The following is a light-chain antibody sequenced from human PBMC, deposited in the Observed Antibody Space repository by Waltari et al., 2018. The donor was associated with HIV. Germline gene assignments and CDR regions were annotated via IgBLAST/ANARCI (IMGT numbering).Light chain of an antibody. J-gene: IGLJ3*02. V-gene: IGLV2-14*01. CDR1: RSDVGGYQS. Sequence: QSALTQPASVSGSPALSITLSSTAPRSDVGGYQSVSWSQHPPGKAPKLMIYEVTNRPSGVSDRFSGSKSGNTASLTISGLQAEDEADYYCSSYTTDSTLVFGAGTKLTVL. CDR2: EVT. CDR3: SSYTTDSTLV.